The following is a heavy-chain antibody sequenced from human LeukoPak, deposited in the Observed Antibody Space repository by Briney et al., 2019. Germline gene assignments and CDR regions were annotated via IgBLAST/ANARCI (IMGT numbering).Heavy chain of an antibody. J-gene: IGHJ6*03. CDR1: GFTFGDYA. CDR3: TRASDYLYYYYYYMDV. CDR2: IRSKAYGGTT. D-gene: IGHD4-11*01. V-gene: IGHV3-49*03. Sequence: GGSLRLSCTASGFTFGDYAMSWFRQAPGKGLEWVGFIRSKAYGGTTEYAASVKGRFTISRDDSKSIAYLQMNSLKTEDTAVYYCTRASDYLYYYYYYMDVWGKGTTVTVSS.